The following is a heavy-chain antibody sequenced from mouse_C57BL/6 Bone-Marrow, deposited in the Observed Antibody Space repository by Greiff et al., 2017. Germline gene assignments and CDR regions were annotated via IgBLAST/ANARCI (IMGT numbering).Heavy chain of an antibody. D-gene: IGHD1-1*01. CDR3: ARFYYEDYYAMDY. Sequence: VQLKQSGPELVKPGASVKIPCKASGYTFTDYNMDWVKQSHGKSLEWIGDIYPNNGGTIYNQKFKGKATLTVDKSSSTAYMELRSLTSEDTAVYYCARFYYEDYYAMDYWGQGTSVTVSA. V-gene: IGHV1-18*01. CDR1: GYTFTDYN. CDR2: IYPNNGGT. J-gene: IGHJ4*01.